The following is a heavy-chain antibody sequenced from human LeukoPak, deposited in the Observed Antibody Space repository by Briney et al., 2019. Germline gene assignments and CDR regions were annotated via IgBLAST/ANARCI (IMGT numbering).Heavy chain of an antibody. CDR2: INHSGST. J-gene: IGHJ4*02. V-gene: IGHV4-34*01. CDR3: ARERAQWLVIGRGYFDY. Sequence: SETLSLTCAVYGGSFSGYYWSWIRQPPGKGLEWIGEINHSGSTNYNPSLKSRVTISVDTSKNQFSLKLGSVTAADTAVYYCARERAQWLVIGRGYFDYWGQGTLVTVSS. D-gene: IGHD6-19*01. CDR1: GGSFSGYY.